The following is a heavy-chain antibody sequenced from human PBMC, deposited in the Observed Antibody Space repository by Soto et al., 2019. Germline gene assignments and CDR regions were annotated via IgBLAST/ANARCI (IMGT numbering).Heavy chain of an antibody. D-gene: IGHD6-13*01. J-gene: IGHJ6*02. Sequence: ASVKVSCKSSGYDFTACYMNWVRQASGQGLEWMGWMNPINGATGSARRFQGRVSMTRNTATGTAYLELTSLRSDDSAVYYCGRGPSPRAPAGGTPYYYAMDVWGQGTTVTVSS. CDR2: MNPINGAT. V-gene: IGHV1-8*02. CDR1: GYDFTACY. CDR3: GRGPSPRAPAGGTPYYYAMDV.